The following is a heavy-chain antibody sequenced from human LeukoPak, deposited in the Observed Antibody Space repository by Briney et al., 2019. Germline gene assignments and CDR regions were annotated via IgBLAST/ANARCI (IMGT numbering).Heavy chain of an antibody. CDR1: GFTVSSNY. J-gene: IGHJ3*02. Sequence: GGSLRLSCAASGFTVSSNYMSWVRQAPGKGLEWVSVIYSGGSTYYADSVKGRFTISRDNSKNTPYLQMSSLRAEDTAVYYCASPYYYGSGSYNLGAFDIWGQGTMVTVSS. D-gene: IGHD3-10*01. CDR2: IYSGGST. V-gene: IGHV3-66*01. CDR3: ASPYYYGSGSYNLGAFDI.